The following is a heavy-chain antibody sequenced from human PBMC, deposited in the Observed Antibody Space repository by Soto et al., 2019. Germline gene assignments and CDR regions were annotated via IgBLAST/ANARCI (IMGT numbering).Heavy chain of an antibody. D-gene: IGHD3-10*01. J-gene: IGHJ4*02. CDR3: AKSTVRGEFDY. CDR1: GFTFRSYG. Sequence: PGGALRLSCEASGFTFRSYGMPWVRQAPGKGLEWVAVISYDGSNKYYADSVKGRFTISRDNSKNTLYLQMNSLRAEDTAVYYCAKSTVRGEFDYWGQGTLVTVSS. V-gene: IGHV3-30*18. CDR2: ISYDGSNK.